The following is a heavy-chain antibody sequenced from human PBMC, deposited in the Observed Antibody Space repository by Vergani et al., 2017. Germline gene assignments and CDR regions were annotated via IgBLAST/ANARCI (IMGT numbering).Heavy chain of an antibody. CDR3: ARDQYSSGWYQSLAFDY. D-gene: IGHD6-19*01. J-gene: IGHJ4*02. CDR1: GYTFTSYG. V-gene: IGHV1-18*01. Sequence: QVQLVQSGAEVKKPGASVKVSCKASGYTFTSYGITWVRQAPGQRLEWMGWISAYNGNTNYAQKIQGRVTMTTDTSTSTAYMELRSLRSDDTAVYYCARDQYSSGWYQSLAFDYWGQGTLVTVSS. CDR2: ISAYNGNT.